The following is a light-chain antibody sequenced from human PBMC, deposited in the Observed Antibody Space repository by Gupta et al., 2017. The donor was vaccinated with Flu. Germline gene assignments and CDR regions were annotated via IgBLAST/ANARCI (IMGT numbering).Light chain of an antibody. CDR1: SSDVGGYNS. J-gene: IGLJ2*01. CDR2: EVS. V-gene: IGLV2-14*01. CDR3: SSYTIRSTL. Sequence: QSALPQPASVSGSPGQSITISCTGTSSDVGGYNSVSWFQHHPGKAPKLMIYEVSNRPSGVSNRFSGSKSGNTASLTISGLQAEDEADYYCSSYTIRSTLFGGGTKVTVL.